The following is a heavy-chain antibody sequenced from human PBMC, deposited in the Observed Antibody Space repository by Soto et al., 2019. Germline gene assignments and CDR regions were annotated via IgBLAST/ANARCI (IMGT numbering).Heavy chain of an antibody. J-gene: IGHJ4*02. CDR2: ISYDGSNK. D-gene: IGHD2-21*02. Sequence: QVQLVESGGGVVQPGRSLRLSCAASGFTFSSYGMHWVRQAPGKGLEWVAVISYDGSNKYYADSVKGRFTISTDNSKNTLYLQRNSLRAEDTAVYYCAKDLSTEDKVTPISVCLRYWGQGTLVTVAS. CDR3: AKDLSTEDKVTPISVCLRY. CDR1: GFTFSSYG. V-gene: IGHV3-30*18.